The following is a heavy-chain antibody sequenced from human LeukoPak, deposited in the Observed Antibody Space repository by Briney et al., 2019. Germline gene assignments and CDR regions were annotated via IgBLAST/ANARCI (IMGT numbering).Heavy chain of an antibody. J-gene: IGHJ5*02. D-gene: IGHD3-3*01. CDR3: ARHERKGYDFWSGYYMGGWFDP. CDR2: VYYSGST. Sequence: SETLSLTCTVSGGSISSYYWSWIRQPPGKGLEWIGYVYYSGSTNYNPSLKSRVTISVDTSKNQFSLKLSSVTAADTAVYYCARHERKGYDFWSGYYMGGWFDPWGQGNLVTVSS. V-gene: IGHV4-59*08. CDR1: GGSISSYY.